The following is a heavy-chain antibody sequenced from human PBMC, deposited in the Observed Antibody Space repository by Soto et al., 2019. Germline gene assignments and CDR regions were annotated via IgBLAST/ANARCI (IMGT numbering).Heavy chain of an antibody. Sequence: QVQLVESGGGVVQPGRSLRLSCAASGFIFSNYVMYWVRQAPGKGLEWVAFMSYDGTTKYYADSVKGRFTISRDNSKNTLYLQTNSLRPEDTGVYYCAREVLWSRYFDYWGQGTRVTVSS. J-gene: IGHJ4*02. CDR2: MSYDGTTK. CDR1: GFIFSNYV. D-gene: IGHD3-10*01. CDR3: AREVLWSRYFDY. V-gene: IGHV3-30-3*01.